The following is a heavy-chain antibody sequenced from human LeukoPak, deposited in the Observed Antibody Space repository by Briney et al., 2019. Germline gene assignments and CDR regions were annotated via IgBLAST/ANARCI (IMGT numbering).Heavy chain of an antibody. CDR1: GGSISSSSYY. CDR3: ARHTDPYPFDY. Sequence: PSETLSLTCTVSGGSISSSSYYWGWIRQPPGKGLEWIGSIYYSGSTYYNPSLKSRVTISVDTSKNQFSLKLSSVTAADTAVYYCARHTDPYPFDYWGQGTLVTVSS. CDR2: IYYSGST. V-gene: IGHV4-39*01. J-gene: IGHJ4*02.